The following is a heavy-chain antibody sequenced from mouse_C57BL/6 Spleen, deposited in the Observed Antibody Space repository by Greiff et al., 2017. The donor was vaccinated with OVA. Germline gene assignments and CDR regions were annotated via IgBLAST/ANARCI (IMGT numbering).Heavy chain of an antibody. V-gene: IGHV1-50*01. CDR1: GYTFTSYW. Sequence: VQLQQPGAELVKPGASVKLSCKASGYTFTSYWMQWVKQRPGQGLEWIGEIDPSDSYTNYNQKFKGKATLTVDTSSSTAYMQLSSLTSEDSAVYYCARSGLRLPFDYWGQGTTLTVSS. CDR3: ARSGLRLPFDY. J-gene: IGHJ2*01. D-gene: IGHD3-2*02. CDR2: IDPSDSYT.